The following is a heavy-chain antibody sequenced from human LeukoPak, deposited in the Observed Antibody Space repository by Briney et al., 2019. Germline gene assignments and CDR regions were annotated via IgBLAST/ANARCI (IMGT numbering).Heavy chain of an antibody. Sequence: PGGSLRLSCAAPGFIFSSYSMNWVRQAPGKGLEWISYINSRSTIIKVAASVKGRIIISRDNGKNSLYLELNSLRAEDTALYYCAREGIGYYIDGWGKGATVIVSS. CDR1: GFIFSSYS. D-gene: IGHD2-15*01. V-gene: IGHV3-48*01. J-gene: IGHJ6*03. CDR2: INSRSTII. CDR3: AREGIGYYIDG.